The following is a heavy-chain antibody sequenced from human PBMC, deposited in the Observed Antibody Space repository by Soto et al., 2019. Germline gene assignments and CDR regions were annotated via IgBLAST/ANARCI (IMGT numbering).Heavy chain of an antibody. CDR1: GFTFSRYG. V-gene: IGHV3-30*18. Sequence: GGSLRLSCAASGFTFSRYGMHWVRQAPGKGLEWVAVVASDGKDKRYADSVKGRFTISRDNSKNTVYLQMNSLRGEDTAFYYCAKDGSIAAADYFFDYWGQGSLVTVSS. D-gene: IGHD6-13*01. CDR2: VASDGKDK. J-gene: IGHJ4*02. CDR3: AKDGSIAAADYFFDY.